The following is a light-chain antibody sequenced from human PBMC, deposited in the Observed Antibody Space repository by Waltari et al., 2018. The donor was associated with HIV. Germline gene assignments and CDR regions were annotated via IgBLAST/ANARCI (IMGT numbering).Light chain of an antibody. CDR1: SLRSYY. CDR2: NTN. J-gene: IGLJ3*02. V-gene: IGLV3-19*01. CDR3: NSRDSSGNHHWV. Sequence: SSELTQDPAVSVALGQTVRITCQGDSLRSYYASWYQQRPGQAPVIVIYNTNNRPSGIPDRFSGSSSGNTASLTITGAQAEDEGDYYCNSRDSSGNHHWVFGGGTKLTVL.